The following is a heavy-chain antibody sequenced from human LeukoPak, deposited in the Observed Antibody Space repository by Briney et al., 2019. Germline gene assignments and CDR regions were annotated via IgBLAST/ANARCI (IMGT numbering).Heavy chain of an antibody. CDR3: RYGSGKYSFDY. CDR2: LKQDGSEK. D-gene: IGHD3-10*01. J-gene: IGHJ4*02. CDR1: GFTFNNYW. V-gene: IGHV3-7*01. Sequence: GGSLRLSCIASGFTFNNYWMTWVRQAPGKGLEWVANLKQDGSEKYYVDSVKGRFTISRDNARNSMYLQMSSLRAEDTAVYYCRYGSGKYSFDYWGQGTLVTVSP.